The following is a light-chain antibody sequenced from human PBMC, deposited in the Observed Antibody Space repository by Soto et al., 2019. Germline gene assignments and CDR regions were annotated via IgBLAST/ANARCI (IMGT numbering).Light chain of an antibody. J-gene: IGKJ1*01. CDR3: QQAYSIPRS. CDR2: AAS. V-gene: IGKV1-39*01. CDR1: QSINNF. Sequence: IQMTQSPHSLSASQGDRITINCRASQSINNFLHWYQKKPGKAHELLIFAASTLQTGVPSRFRGSVSGTDFTLTSSSLQPEDFATYYCQQAYSIPRSFGQGTKV.